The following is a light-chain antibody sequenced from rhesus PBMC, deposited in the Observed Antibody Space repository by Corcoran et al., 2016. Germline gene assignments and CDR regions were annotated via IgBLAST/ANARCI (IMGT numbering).Light chain of an antibody. Sequence: DIQMSQSPSSLSASVGDRVTITCRASQGISNYLNWYQQKPGKAPKLPIYYANNLASGVPSRFSGSGAGTDFTLAISSLQPEEFATYYCQQGNSNPRTFGQGTTVEVK. CDR1: QGISNY. CDR3: QQGNSNPRT. J-gene: IGKJ1*01. CDR2: YAN. V-gene: IGKV1-32*02.